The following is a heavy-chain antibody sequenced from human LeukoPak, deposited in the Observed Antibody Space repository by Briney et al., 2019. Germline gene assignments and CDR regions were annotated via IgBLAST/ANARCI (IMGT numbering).Heavy chain of an antibody. CDR2: MNPNSGNT. D-gene: IGHD4-17*01. CDR1: GYTFTSYD. CDR3: ARTETTDDYGLVYYYYGMDV. J-gene: IGHJ6*02. Sequence: ASVKVSCKASGYTFTSYDINWVRQAPGQGLEWMGWMNPNSGNTGYAQKFQGRVTMTRNTSISTAYMELSSLRSEDTAVYYCARTETTDDYGLVYYYYGMDVWGQGTTVTVSS. V-gene: IGHV1-8*01.